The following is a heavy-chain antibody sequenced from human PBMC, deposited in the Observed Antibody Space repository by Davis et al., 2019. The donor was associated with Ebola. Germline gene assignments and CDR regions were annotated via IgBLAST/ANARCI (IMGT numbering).Heavy chain of an antibody. V-gene: IGHV4-59*01. CDR1: GGSISSYY. D-gene: IGHD1-26*01. J-gene: IGHJ3*02. CDR3: ARVVGATGGDAFDI. CDR2: IYYSGST. Sequence: MPSETLSLTCTVSGGSISSYYWSWIRQPPGKGLEWIGYIYYSGSTNYNPSLKSRVTISVDMSKNQFSLKLSSVTAADTAVYYCARVVGATGGDAFDIWGQGTMVTVSS.